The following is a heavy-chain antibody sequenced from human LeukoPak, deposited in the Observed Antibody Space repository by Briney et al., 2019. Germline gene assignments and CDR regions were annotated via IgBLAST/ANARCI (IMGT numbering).Heavy chain of an antibody. J-gene: IGHJ3*01. D-gene: IGHD3-16*01. V-gene: IGHV3-20*04. Sequence: GGSLRLSCAASGFTFDDYGMTWVRQAPGQGLEWVSSINWNGGSTGYADSVRGRFTITRDNAKISLYLQLNSLRAEDTALYYCARDRMGDAFDLWGRGTMVTVSS. CDR1: GFTFDDYG. CDR3: ARDRMGDAFDL. CDR2: INWNGGST.